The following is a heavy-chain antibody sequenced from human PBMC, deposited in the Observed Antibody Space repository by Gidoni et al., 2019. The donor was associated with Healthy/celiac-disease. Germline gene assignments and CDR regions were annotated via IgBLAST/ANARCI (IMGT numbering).Heavy chain of an antibody. Sequence: EVQLVESGGGLVKPGGSLRLSCAASGFSFSRYTMNWVRQAPGKGLGWVSSISSSSSYIYYADSVKGRFTISRDNAKNSLYLQMNSLRAEDTAVYYCARDAGRDRAAGPGEYYFDYWGQGTLVTVSS. CDR3: ARDAGRDRAAGPGEYYFDY. CDR2: ISSSSSYI. V-gene: IGHV3-21*01. D-gene: IGHD6-13*01. CDR1: GFSFSRYT. J-gene: IGHJ4*02.